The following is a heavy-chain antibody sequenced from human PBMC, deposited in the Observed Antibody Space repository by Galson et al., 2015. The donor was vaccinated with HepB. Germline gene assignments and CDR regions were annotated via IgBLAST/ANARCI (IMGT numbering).Heavy chain of an antibody. V-gene: IGHV1-69*04. J-gene: IGHJ5*02. Sequence: SVKVSCKASGGTFSSYAISWVRQAPGQGLEWMGRIIPILGIANYAQKFQGRVTITADKSTSTAYMELSSLRSEDTAVYYCARDGDDIVVVPEPNWFDPWGQGTLVTVSS. CDR1: GGTFSSYA. CDR2: IIPILGIA. CDR3: ARDGDDIVVVPEPNWFDP. D-gene: IGHD2-2*01.